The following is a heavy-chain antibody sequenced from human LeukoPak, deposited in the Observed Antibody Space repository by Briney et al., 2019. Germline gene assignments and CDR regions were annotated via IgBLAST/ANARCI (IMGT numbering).Heavy chain of an antibody. D-gene: IGHD6-13*01. CDR2: INHSGST. CDR1: GGSFSGYY. CDR3: ARGPTIAAAGRDYYYYGMDV. Sequence: ETLSLTCAVYGGSFSGYYWSWVRQPPGKGLEWIGEINHSGSTNYNPSLKSRVTISVDTSNNQFSLKLSSVTAADTAVYYCARGPTIAAAGRDYYYYGMDVWGQGTTVTVSS. V-gene: IGHV4-34*01. J-gene: IGHJ6*02.